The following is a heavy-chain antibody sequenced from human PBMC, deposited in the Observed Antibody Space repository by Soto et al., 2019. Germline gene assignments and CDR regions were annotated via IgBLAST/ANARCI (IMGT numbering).Heavy chain of an antibody. CDR3: ARMGVVGATTFDY. J-gene: IGHJ4*02. CDR1: GGSISSYY. Sequence: PSETLSLTCTVSGGSISSYYLSWIRQPPGKGLEWIGYIYYSGSTNYNPSLKSRVTISVDTSKNQFSLKLSSVTAADTALYYCARMGVVGATTFDYWGQGTLVTVSS. CDR2: IYYSGST. D-gene: IGHD1-26*01. V-gene: IGHV4-59*01.